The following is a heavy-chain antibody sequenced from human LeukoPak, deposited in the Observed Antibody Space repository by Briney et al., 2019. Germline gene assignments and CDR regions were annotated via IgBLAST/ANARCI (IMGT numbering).Heavy chain of an antibody. CDR2: INYNGST. J-gene: IGHJ4*02. D-gene: IGHD3-22*01. CDR3: ARHPVVLSSFCDY. Sequence: SETLSLTCAVYGGSFSGYYWSWIRQPPAKGLEWIGGINYNGSTNYNPPLKSRRTTTEDTFKNQFALELSSVTAAETAVYYCARHPVVLSSFCDYWGEGTLVTVSS. V-gene: IGHV4-34*01. CDR1: GGSFSGYY.